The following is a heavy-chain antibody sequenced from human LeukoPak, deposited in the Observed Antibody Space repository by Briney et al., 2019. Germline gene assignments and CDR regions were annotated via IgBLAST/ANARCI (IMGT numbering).Heavy chain of an antibody. V-gene: IGHV1-69*06. D-gene: IGHD4-17*01. CDR1: GGTFSSYA. J-gene: IGHJ4*02. CDR3: ARAGNYGVYFDY. CDR2: IIPIFGTA. Sequence: ASVKVSCKASGGTFSSYAISWVRQAPGQGLEWVGGIIPIFGTANYAQKFQGRVTITADKSTSTAYMELSSLRSEDTAVYYCARAGNYGVYFDYWGQGTLVTVSS.